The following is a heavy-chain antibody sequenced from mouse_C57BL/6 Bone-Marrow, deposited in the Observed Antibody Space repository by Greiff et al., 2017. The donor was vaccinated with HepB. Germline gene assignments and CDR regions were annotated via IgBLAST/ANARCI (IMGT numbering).Heavy chain of an antibody. CDR3: AKGGYGYDGPWFAY. CDR1: GYTFTSYG. D-gene: IGHD2-2*01. Sequence: VQLQQSGAELARPGASVKLSCKASGYTFTSYGISWVKQRTGQGLEWIGEIYPRSGNTYYNEKFKGKATLTADKSSSTAYMELRSLTSEDSAVYFCAKGGYGYDGPWFAYWGQGTLVTVSA. CDR2: IYPRSGNT. V-gene: IGHV1-81*01. J-gene: IGHJ3*01.